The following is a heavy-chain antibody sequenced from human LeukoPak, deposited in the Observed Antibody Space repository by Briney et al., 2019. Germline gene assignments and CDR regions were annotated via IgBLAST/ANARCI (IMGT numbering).Heavy chain of an antibody. CDR3: ARRRTYGDYVDY. D-gene: IGHD4-17*01. J-gene: IGHJ4*02. CDR1: GGSISSSSYY. CDR2: IYYSGST. V-gene: IGHV4-39*01. Sequence: PSETLPLTCTVSGGSISSSSYYWGWIRRPPGKGLEWIGSIYYSGSTYYNPSLKSRVTISVDTSKNQFSLKLSSVTAADTAVYYCARRRTYGDYVDYWGQGTLVTVSS.